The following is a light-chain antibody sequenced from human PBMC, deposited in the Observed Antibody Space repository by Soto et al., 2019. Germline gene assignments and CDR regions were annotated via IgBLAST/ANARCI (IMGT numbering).Light chain of an antibody. CDR2: LNSDGSH. J-gene: IGLJ2*01. Sequence: QSVLTQSPCASASLGASVKLTCTLSSGHSSYAIAWHQQQPEKGPRFLMKLNSDGSHNKGDGIPDRFSGSSSGAERHLTISSLQSEDEADYYCQTWGTGILVFGGGTKLTVL. V-gene: IGLV4-69*01. CDR3: QTWGTGILV. CDR1: SGHSSYA.